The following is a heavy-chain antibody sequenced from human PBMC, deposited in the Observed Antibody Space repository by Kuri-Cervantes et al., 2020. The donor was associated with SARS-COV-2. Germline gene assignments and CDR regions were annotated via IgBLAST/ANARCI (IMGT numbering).Heavy chain of an antibody. CDR3: ARLGWEWCSSTSCYAT. CDR1: GGSISSHY. D-gene: IGHD2-2*01. CDR2: IYYSGST. Sequence: ESLKISCTVSGGSISSHYWSWIRQPPGKGLEWIGYIYYSGSTNYNPSLKSRVTTSVDTSKNQFSLKLSSVTAADTAVYYCARLGWEWCSSTSCYATWGQGTLVTVSS. V-gene: IGHV4-59*08. J-gene: IGHJ5*02.